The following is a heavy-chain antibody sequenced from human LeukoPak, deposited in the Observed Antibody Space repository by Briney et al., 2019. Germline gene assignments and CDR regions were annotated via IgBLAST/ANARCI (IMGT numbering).Heavy chain of an antibody. D-gene: IGHD6-13*01. CDR3: ARGRYSSSWYSDY. CDR1: GFTFSSYA. V-gene: IGHV3-23*01. CDR2: ISGSGGGT. J-gene: IGHJ4*02. Sequence: GGSLRLSCAASGFTFSSYAMSWVRQAPGKGLEWVSAISGSGGGTYYADSVKGRFTISRDNAKNSLYLQMNSLRAEDTAVYYCARGRYSSSWYSDYWGQGTLVTVSS.